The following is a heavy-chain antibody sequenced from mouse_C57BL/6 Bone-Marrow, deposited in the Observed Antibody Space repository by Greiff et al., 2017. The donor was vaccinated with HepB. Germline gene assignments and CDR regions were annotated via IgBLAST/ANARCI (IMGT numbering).Heavy chain of an antibody. J-gene: IGHJ1*03. CDR2: ISSGSSTI. D-gene: IGHD1-1*01. CDR3: ASARYYGSCCWYFDV. CDR1: GFTFSDYG. Sequence: EVMLVESGGGLVKPGGSLKLSCAASGFTFSDYGMHWVRQAPEKGLEWVAYISSGSSTIYYADTVKGRFTISRDNAKNTLFLQMSSLRSEDTAMYYCASARYYGSCCWYFDVWGTGTTVTVSS. V-gene: IGHV5-17*01.